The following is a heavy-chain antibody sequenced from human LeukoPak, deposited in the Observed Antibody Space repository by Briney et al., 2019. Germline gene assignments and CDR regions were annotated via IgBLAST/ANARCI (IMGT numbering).Heavy chain of an antibody. CDR3: ARHHYNNGHRILGY. CDR2: VYPSDSDT. Sequence: GESLKISCKGSGYSFTSYWIGWVRQMPGKGLEWMGIVYPSDSDTRYSPSLQGQVTFSADKSISTAYLQWSSLTASDTAIYYCARHHYNNGHRILGYWGQGTLVTVSS. CDR1: GYSFTSYW. D-gene: IGHD1-14*01. V-gene: IGHV5-51*01. J-gene: IGHJ4*02.